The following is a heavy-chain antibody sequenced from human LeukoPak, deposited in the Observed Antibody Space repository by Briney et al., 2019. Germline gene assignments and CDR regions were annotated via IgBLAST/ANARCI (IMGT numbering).Heavy chain of an antibody. CDR3: ARVGVSPDYYGSGRLFDY. CDR1: GGSISSYY. V-gene: IGHV4-59*01. D-gene: IGHD3-10*01. J-gene: IGHJ4*02. CDR2: IYYSGST. Sequence: SETLSLTCTVSGGSISSYYWGWIRQPPGKGLEWIGYIYYSGSTNYNPSLESRVTISVDTSKNQFSLKLSSVTAADTAVYYCARVGVSPDYYGSGRLFDYWGQGTLVTVSS.